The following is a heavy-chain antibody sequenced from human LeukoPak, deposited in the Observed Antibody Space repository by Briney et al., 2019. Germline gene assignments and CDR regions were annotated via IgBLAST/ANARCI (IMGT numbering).Heavy chain of an antibody. J-gene: IGHJ4*02. CDR2: IRYDGSNK. D-gene: IGHD5-18*01. CDR3: AKDLLGYSYGLGY. Sequence: GGSLRLSCAASGFTFSSYGMHWVRQAPGKGLEWVAFIRYDGSNKYYADSVKGRFTISRDNSKNTLYLQMNSLRAEDTAVYYCAKDLLGYSYGLGYWGQGTLVTVSS. V-gene: IGHV3-30*02. CDR1: GFTFSSYG.